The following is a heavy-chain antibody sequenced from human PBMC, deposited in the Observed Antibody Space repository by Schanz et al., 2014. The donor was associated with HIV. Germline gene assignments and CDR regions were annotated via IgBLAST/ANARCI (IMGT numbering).Heavy chain of an antibody. CDR3: ARQGLRFSFWLDY. Sequence: VQLLESGGGLVQPGGSLRLSCAASGFSFSNFGMHWVRQAPGKGLEWVAVISYDGRNKYYADSVKGRLTISRDNSKNTLYLQMNNLRAEDTAVYGCARQGLRFSFWLDYWGQGTPVTVS. V-gene: IGHV3-30*03. CDR2: ISYDGRNK. D-gene: IGHD4-17*01. CDR1: GFSFSNFG. J-gene: IGHJ4*02.